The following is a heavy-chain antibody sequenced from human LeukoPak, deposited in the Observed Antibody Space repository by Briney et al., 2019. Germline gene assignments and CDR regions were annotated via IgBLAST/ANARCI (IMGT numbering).Heavy chain of an antibody. V-gene: IGHV3-30-3*01. J-gene: IGHJ4*02. CDR3: ARSYYYDSSGYFDY. D-gene: IGHD3-22*01. CDR1: GFTFSSYA. Sequence: GGSLRLSCAASGFTFSSYAMHWVRQAPGKGLGWVAVISYDGSNKYYADSVKGRFTISRDNSKNTLYLQMNSLRAEDTAVYYCARSYYYDSSGYFDYWGQGTLVTVSS. CDR2: ISYDGSNK.